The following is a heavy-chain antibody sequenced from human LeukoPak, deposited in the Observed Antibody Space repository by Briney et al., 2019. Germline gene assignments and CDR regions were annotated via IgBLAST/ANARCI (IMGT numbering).Heavy chain of an antibody. CDR1: GFTFSSYW. D-gene: IGHD1-14*01. J-gene: IGHJ4*02. CDR3: ASFPWHSRNSNPLSDY. CDR2: IKQDGSEK. V-gene: IGHV3-7*01. Sequence: GGSLRLSCAASGFTFSSYWMSWVRQAPGKGLEWVANIKQDGSEKYYVDSVKGRFTISRDNAKNSLYLQMNSLRAEDTAVYYCASFPWHSRNSNPLSDYWGQGTLVTVSS.